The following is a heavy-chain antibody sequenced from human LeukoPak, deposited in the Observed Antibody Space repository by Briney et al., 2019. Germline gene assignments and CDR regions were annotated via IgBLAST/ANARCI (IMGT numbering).Heavy chain of an antibody. J-gene: IGHJ4*02. CDR3: AKDVRRAVAGMGGY. V-gene: IGHV3-23*01. D-gene: IGHD6-19*01. CDR1: GFTFSGYA. CDR2: ISGSGGST. Sequence: GGSLRLSCAASGFTFSGYAMSWVRQAPGKGLEWVSAISGSGGSTYYADSVKGRFTISRDNSKNTLYLQMNSLRAEDTAVYYCAKDVRRAVAGMGGYWGQGTLVTVSS.